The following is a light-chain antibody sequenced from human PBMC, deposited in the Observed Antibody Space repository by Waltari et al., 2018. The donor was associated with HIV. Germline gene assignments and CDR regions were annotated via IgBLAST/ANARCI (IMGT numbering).Light chain of an antibody. CDR3: SSYTSTNTWV. J-gene: IGLJ3*02. CDR2: EVT. Sequence: QSALTQPPSVSGSPGQSVAISCTGTTSHVGTYNRVPWYQQPPGTAPKLIIYEVTNRPSGVPDRFSGSKSGKTASLTISGLQPEDEADYYCSSYTSTNTWVFGGGTKVTVL. V-gene: IGLV2-18*02. CDR1: TSHVGTYNR.